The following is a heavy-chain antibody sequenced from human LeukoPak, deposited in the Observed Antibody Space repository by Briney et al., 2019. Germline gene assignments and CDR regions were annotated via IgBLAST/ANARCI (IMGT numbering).Heavy chain of an antibody. J-gene: IGHJ4*02. V-gene: IGHV3-64D*09. Sequence: GGSLRLSCSASGFTFSTYAMHWVRQAPGKGLEYVAAINSNGSSTYYADSVKGRFTVSRDNSKNTVYLQMSSLRADDTAIYYCVKELLTPPSGFDLWGQGTRLTVPS. CDR2: INSNGSST. CDR3: VKELLTPPSGFDL. D-gene: IGHD4-23*01. CDR1: GFTFSTYA.